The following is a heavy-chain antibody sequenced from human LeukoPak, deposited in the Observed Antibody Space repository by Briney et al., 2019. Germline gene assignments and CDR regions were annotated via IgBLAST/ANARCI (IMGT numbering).Heavy chain of an antibody. CDR1: GFTFSSYA. J-gene: IGHJ4*02. CDR3: AREWGRIAVAGGPGF. D-gene: IGHD6-19*01. CDR2: ISYDGSNK. V-gene: IGHV3-30*04. Sequence: PGGSLRLSCAASGFTFSSYAMHWVRQAPGKGLEWVAVISYDGSNKYYADSVKGRFTIFRDNSANTLYLRMSSLRVEDTAVYYCAREWGRIAVAGGPGFWGQGALVTVSS.